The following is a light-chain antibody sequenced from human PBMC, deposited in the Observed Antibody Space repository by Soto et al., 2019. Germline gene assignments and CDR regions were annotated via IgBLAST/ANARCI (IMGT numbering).Light chain of an antibody. Sequence: EIVMTQSPATLSVSPGERATLSCRASQSVSRNIVWYQQKPGQAPRLLIYGASTRAIGIPARFSGSGSGTEFTLTISSLQSEHFAAYYCQQYNNWPTWAFGQGTKVEIK. CDR2: GAS. J-gene: IGKJ1*01. CDR1: QSVSRN. CDR3: QQYNNWPTWA. V-gene: IGKV3-15*01.